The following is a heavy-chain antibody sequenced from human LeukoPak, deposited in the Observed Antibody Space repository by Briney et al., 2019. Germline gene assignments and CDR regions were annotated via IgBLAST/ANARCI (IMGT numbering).Heavy chain of an antibody. J-gene: IGHJ4*02. CDR2: IDWDDDK. CDR3: ARTLYFFYSGSSPFDY. Sequence: SGPALVKPTQTLTLTCTFSGFSLSTTGMRVNWIRQPPGKALEWLARIDWDDDKYYSTSLKTRLTISKETSKNQVVLTMTNMDPVDIATYYCARTLYFFYSGSSPFDYWGQGTLVTVSS. CDR1: GFSLSTTGMR. V-gene: IGHV2-70*04. D-gene: IGHD3-10*01.